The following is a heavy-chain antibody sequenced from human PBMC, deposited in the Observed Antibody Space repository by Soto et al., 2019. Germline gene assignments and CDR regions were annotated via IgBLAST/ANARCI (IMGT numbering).Heavy chain of an antibody. Sequence: QVQLVESGGGVVQPGRSLRLSCAASGFTFSSYGMHWVRQAPGKGLEWVSVISYDGSSKYYADSVKGRFTISRDNSKNTRYLQMNSLRAEDTAVYFCAQGIPAAAWGQGTLVTVSS. CDR3: AQGIPAAA. V-gene: IGHV3-30*18. CDR1: GFTFSSYG. CDR2: ISYDGSSK. D-gene: IGHD6-13*01. J-gene: IGHJ4*02.